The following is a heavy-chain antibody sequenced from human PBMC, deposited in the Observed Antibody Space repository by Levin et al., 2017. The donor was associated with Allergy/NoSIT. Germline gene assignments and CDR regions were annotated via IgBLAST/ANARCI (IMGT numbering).Heavy chain of an antibody. CDR1: GGSFNTYY. Sequence: PSETLSLTCAVYGGSFNTYYWIWIRQSPAKGLEWIGDINHSGSPNYNPSLKSRVTISVDTTKSQFSLKLTSVTAADTALYYCARGYTSRVDYWGQGALVTVSS. D-gene: IGHD2-2*02. V-gene: IGHV4-34*01. CDR3: ARGYTSRVDY. J-gene: IGHJ4*02. CDR2: INHSGSP.